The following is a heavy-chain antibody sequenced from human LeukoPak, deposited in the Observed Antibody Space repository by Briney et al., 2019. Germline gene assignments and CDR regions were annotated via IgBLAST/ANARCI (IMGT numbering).Heavy chain of an antibody. D-gene: IGHD3-22*01. CDR2: IYYSGST. CDR3: ARDRYDYYDSSGLYYYGMAV. CDR1: GGSISSYY. Sequence: SETLSLPCTVSGGSISSYYGSWIRQPPGKGLEWIGYIYYSGSTNYNPSLKSRVTISVDTSKNQFSLKLSSVTAADTAVYYCARDRYDYYDSSGLYYYGMAVWGHGTTVTVSS. J-gene: IGHJ6*02. V-gene: IGHV4-59*01.